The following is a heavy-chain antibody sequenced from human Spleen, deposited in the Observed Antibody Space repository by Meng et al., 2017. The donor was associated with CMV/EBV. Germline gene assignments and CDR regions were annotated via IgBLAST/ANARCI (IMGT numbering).Heavy chain of an antibody. Sequence: SCKASGYTFTSYSMNWVRQAPGKGLEWVSSITSRSTKYYADSVKGRFTISRDNAQNSLYLQMDSLRAEDTAVYYCARSLVYCVSDFWGPGILVTVSS. J-gene: IGHJ4*02. V-gene: IGHV3-69-1*01. CDR3: ARSLVYCVSDF. CDR1: GYTFTSYS. D-gene: IGHD2-21*01. CDR2: ITSRSTK.